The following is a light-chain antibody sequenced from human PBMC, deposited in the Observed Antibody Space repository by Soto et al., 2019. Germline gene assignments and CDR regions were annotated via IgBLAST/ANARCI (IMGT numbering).Light chain of an antibody. V-gene: IGKV1-5*03. CDR2: KAS. CDR3: QHYNSYSEA. CDR1: QTISSW. Sequence: IQITQSHSTLSGSVGDRFTITFRASQTISSWLSWYQQKRGKAPKLLIYKASTIKSGVPSRFSGSGSGTEFTLTIISMQPDDVATDYYQHYNSYSEAFGQGTKVDIK. J-gene: IGKJ1*01.